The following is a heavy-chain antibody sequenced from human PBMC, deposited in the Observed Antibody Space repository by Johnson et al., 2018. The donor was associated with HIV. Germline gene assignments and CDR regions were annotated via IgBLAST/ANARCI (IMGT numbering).Heavy chain of an antibody. Sequence: EVQLVESGGGLVQPGGSLRLSCVVSGFTVSSYYMSWVRQAPGKGLEWVSIVFSGDNTYYADSVKGRFTISRDNSKNTLYLQMNSLRAEDTAVYYCTTTNLELMDDAFDIWGQGTMVTVSS. D-gene: IGHD1-7*01. V-gene: IGHV3-66*01. CDR3: TTTNLELMDDAFDI. CDR2: VFSGDNT. J-gene: IGHJ3*02. CDR1: GFTVSSYY.